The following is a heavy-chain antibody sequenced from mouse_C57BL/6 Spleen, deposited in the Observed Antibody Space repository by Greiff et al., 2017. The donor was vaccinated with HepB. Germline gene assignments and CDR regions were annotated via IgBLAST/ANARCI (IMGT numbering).Heavy chain of an antibody. D-gene: IGHD1-1*01. CDR3: ARITAVAVFDY. J-gene: IGHJ2*01. CDR1: GYAFSSSW. CDR2: IYPGDGDT. Sequence: VQLQESGPELVKPGASVKISCKASGYAFSSSWMNWVKQRPGKGLEWIGRIYPGDGDTNYNGKFKGKATLTAYKSSSTAYMQLSSLTSQDSAVYFCARITAVAVFDYWGQGTTLTVSS. V-gene: IGHV1-82*01.